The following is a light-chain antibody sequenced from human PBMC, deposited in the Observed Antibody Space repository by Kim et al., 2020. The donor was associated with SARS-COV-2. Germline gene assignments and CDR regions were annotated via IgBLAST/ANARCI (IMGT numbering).Light chain of an antibody. J-gene: IGKJ1*01. CDR2: GAS. CDR3: QQHITGPWT. Sequence: FSTGKRAPISCRASQNVNNYLAWYQQKPGQAPRLLIYGASNRATGIPARFSGSGSGTDFALTISRLEAEDSAVYYCQQHITGPWTFGQGTKVDIK. V-gene: IGKV3-11*01. CDR1: QNVNNY.